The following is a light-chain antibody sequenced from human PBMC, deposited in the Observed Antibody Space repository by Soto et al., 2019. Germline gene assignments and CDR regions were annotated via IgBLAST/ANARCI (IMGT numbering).Light chain of an antibody. V-gene: IGKV3-15*01. CDR1: QSIGNN. CDR3: QQYNTWTLIS. CDR2: GAS. Sequence: EIVMTQSPATLSVSPGERATLSCRASQSIGNNLGWYQQKPGQAPRLLIYGASTRATGIPARFSGSGSGTEFTPTITRLQSEDSAVYYCQQYNTWTLISFGQGTRLEIK. J-gene: IGKJ5*01.